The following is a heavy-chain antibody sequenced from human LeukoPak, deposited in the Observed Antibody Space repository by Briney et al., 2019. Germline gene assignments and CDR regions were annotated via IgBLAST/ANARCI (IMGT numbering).Heavy chain of an antibody. CDR1: GCSISSYF. CDR2: IYYSGST. Sequence: SETLSLTCTVSGCSISSYFWSWIRQPPGKGLEWIGYIYYSGSTNYNPSLKSRVTISVDTSRHQFSLKLSSVTAADTAVYYCTRRPGVGAARRTYYFDYWGQGALVTVSS. CDR3: TRRPGVGAARRTYYFDY. J-gene: IGHJ4*02. V-gene: IGHV4-59*08. D-gene: IGHD1-26*01.